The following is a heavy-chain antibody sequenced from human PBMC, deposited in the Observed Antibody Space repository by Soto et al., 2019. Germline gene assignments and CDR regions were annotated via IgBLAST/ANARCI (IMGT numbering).Heavy chain of an antibody. V-gene: IGHV1-2*02. D-gene: IGHD3-3*01. CDR1: GYTFTGYF. CDR3: ARGGGTILAPLP. J-gene: IGHJ5*02. CDR2: INPNSGAT. Sequence: ASVKVSCKASGYTFTGYFIHWVRQAPGQGLEWMGWINPNSGATKYAQKFQGRVTMTRDTSISTAYMELTLPRSDDTAIYYCARGGGTILAPLPWGEGTLVTVSS.